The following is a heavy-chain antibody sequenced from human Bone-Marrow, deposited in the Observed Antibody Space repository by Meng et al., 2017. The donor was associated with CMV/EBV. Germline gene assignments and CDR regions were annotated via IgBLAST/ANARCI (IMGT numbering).Heavy chain of an antibody. V-gene: IGHV3-30-3*01. J-gene: IGHJ4*02. CDR3: ARELPTVMPFDY. D-gene: IGHD2-2*01. CDR2: ISFDGSNK. CDR1: KFTFNRYA. Sequence: GGSLRLSCAASKFTFNRYAMHWVRQAPGKGLEWVAVISFDGSNKYYADSVKGRFTISRDNSKNTLYLQMNSLRVEDTAVYYCARELPTVMPFDYWGLGTLVTVS.